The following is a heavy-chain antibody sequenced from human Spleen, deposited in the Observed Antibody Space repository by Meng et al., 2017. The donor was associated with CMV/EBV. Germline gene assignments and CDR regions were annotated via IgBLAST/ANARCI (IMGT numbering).Heavy chain of an antibody. CDR3: AGEVIAILDY. Sequence: LSCAASGFTFSSYAMHWVRQAPGKGLEWVAVISYDGSNKYYADSVKGRFTISRDNSKNTLYLQMNSLRAEDTAVYYCAGEVIAILDYWDQGTLVTVSS. CDR1: GFTFSSYA. V-gene: IGHV3-30*04. J-gene: IGHJ4*02. D-gene: IGHD2-21*01. CDR2: ISYDGSNK.